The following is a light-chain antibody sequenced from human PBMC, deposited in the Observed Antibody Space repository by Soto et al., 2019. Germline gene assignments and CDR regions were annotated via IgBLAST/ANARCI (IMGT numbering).Light chain of an antibody. CDR3: SSYTSSSTPYV. CDR1: SSDVGGYNY. Sequence: QSVLTQPASVSGSAGQSITISCTGTSSDVGGYNYVSWYQQHPCKAPKLMIYEVSNRPSGVSDRFSGSKSGNTASLTISGLQAEDEADYYCSSYTSSSTPYVFGTGTKVTVL. CDR2: EVS. J-gene: IGLJ1*01. V-gene: IGLV2-14*01.